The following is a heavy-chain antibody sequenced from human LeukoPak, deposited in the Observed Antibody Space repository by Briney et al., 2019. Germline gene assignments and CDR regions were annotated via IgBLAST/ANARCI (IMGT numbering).Heavy chain of an antibody. Sequence: ASVKVSCKASGYTFTGYYMHWVRQAPGQGLEWMGRINPNSGGTNYAQKLQGRVTMTRDTSISTAYMELRRLRCDDAAVYYCARGFQYCSGGSCSVWFDPWGQGTLVTVSS. CDR1: GYTFTGYY. D-gene: IGHD2-15*01. CDR2: INPNSGGT. V-gene: IGHV1-2*06. CDR3: ARGFQYCSGGSCSVWFDP. J-gene: IGHJ5*02.